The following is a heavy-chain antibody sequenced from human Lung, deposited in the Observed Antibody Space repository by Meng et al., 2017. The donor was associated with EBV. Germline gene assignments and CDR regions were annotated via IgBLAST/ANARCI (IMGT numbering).Heavy chain of an antibody. D-gene: IGHD5-24*01. CDR3: ARDSPLDGYSLLDY. CDR2: IDPNTGNP. J-gene: IGHJ4*02. V-gene: IGHV7-4-1*01. CDR1: GYTFTSYG. Sequence: QVQLVQSGAEVKKPGASVKVSCKASGYTFTSYGISWVRQAPGQGPDWMGWIDPNTGNPTYDQGFTGRFVFSLDTSVSTAYLQIDSLRADDTAVYYCARDSPLDGYSLLDYWGQGTLVTVSS.